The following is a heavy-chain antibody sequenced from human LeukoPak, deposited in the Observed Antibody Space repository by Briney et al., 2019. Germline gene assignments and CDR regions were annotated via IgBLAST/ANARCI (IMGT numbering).Heavy chain of an antibody. Sequence: SVKVSCKASGGTFSSYAISWVRQAPGQGLEWMGRIIPILGIANYAQKFQGRVTITADKSTSTAYMELSSLRSEDTAVYYCAKDSIATAGPDYWGQGTLVTVSS. CDR3: AKDSIATAGPDY. CDR2: IIPILGIA. J-gene: IGHJ4*02. V-gene: IGHV1-69*04. D-gene: IGHD6-13*01. CDR1: GGTFSSYA.